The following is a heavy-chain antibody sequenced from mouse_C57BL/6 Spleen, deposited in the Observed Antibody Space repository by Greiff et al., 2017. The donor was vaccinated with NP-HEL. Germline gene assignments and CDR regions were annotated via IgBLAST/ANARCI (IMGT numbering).Heavy chain of an antibody. Sequence: EVQLQQSGPELVKPGASVKISCKASGYTFTDYYMNWVKQSHGKSLEWIGDINPNNGGTSYNQKFKGKATLTVDKSSSTAYMELRSLTSEDSAVYYCARRDYDYDSDYWGQGTTLTVSS. CDR1: GYTFTDYY. CDR3: ARRDYDYDSDY. J-gene: IGHJ2*01. V-gene: IGHV1-26*01. CDR2: INPNNGGT. D-gene: IGHD2-4*01.